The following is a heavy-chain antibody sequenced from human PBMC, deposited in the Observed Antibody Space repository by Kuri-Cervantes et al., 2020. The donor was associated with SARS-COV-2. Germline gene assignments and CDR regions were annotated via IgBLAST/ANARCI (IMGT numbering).Heavy chain of an antibody. CDR2: IFSNGEK. CDR1: GFTFSSYA. Sequence: ESLKISCAASGFTFSSYAMSWIRQSPGKALEWLAHIFSNGEKSYSTSLSSRLTISKDTSKSQVVLTMTNMDPVDTATYYCARIPLYNVDGNDYYYAFDIWGQGTMVTVSS. CDR3: ARIPLYNVDGNDYYYAFDI. V-gene: IGHV2-26*01. J-gene: IGHJ3*02. D-gene: IGHD2-21*01.